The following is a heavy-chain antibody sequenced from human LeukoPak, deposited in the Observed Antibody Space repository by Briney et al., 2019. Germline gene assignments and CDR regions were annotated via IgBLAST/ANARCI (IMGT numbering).Heavy chain of an antibody. J-gene: IGHJ4*02. V-gene: IGHV3-23*01. CDR1: GFTFSSYA. CDR3: AKAVVIVPSATPFDY. CDR2: ISGSGAST. D-gene: IGHD2-2*01. Sequence: GGSLRLSCAASGFTFSSYAMSWVRQAPGKGLAWVSAISGSGASTFYADSVKGRFTISRDNSKITLYLQMNSLRAEDTALYYCAKAVVIVPSATPFDYWGQGTLVTVPS.